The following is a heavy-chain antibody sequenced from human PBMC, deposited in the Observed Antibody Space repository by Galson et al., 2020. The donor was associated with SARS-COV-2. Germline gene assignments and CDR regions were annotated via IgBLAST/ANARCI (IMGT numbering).Heavy chain of an antibody. CDR1: GGSISSSSYY. CDR3: ARDTSVLLWFGELLDRSRYYYGMDV. Sequence: SETLSLTCTVSGGSISSSSYYWGWIRQPPGKGLEWIGSIYYSGSTYYNPSLKSRVTISVDTSKNQFSLKLSSVTAADTAVYYCARDTSVLLWFGELLDRSRYYYGMDVWGQGTTVTVSS. J-gene: IGHJ6*02. V-gene: IGHV4-39*07. D-gene: IGHD3-10*01. CDR2: IYYSGST.